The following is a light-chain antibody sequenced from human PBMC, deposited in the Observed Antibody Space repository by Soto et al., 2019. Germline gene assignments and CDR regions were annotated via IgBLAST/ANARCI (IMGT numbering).Light chain of an antibody. Sequence: TQSPSTLSASVGDRVSITCRASQSVSSYLAWYQQKPGQAPRLLIYDASNRATGIPARFSGSGSGTDFTLTISGLEPEDFAVYYCQQYGNSRGTFGQGTKV. CDR2: DAS. CDR1: QSVSSY. J-gene: IGKJ1*01. CDR3: QQYGNSRGT. V-gene: IGKV3-11*01.